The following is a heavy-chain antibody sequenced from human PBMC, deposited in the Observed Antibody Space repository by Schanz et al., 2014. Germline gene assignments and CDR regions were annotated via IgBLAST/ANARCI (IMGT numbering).Heavy chain of an antibody. Sequence: QVQLVESGGDVVQPGRSLRLSCAASGFTFSSYGMHWVRQAPGKGLEWVAVIWYDGNNKYYADSVKGRFIISRDNSKNILYLQMNSLRAEDTALYYCAKDPHKDYGGKPQTFDIWGQGTMVTVSS. J-gene: IGHJ3*02. CDR3: AKDPHKDYGGKPQTFDI. CDR2: IWYDGNNK. V-gene: IGHV3-33*06. D-gene: IGHD4-17*01. CDR1: GFTFSSYG.